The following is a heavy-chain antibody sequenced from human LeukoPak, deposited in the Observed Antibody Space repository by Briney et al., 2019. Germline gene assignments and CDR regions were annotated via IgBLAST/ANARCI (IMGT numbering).Heavy chain of an antibody. CDR1: GFTFTSYA. V-gene: IGHV3-23*01. Sequence: GGSLRLSCAASGFTFTSYAMTWVRQAPGKGLEWVSDISGRGDTTYYADSVKGRFTISRDNSKSTLSLQMISLRAEDTALYYCAKGLKTAVGPYMGYHYYMDVWGKGTTVTVSS. J-gene: IGHJ6*03. CDR2: ISGRGDTT. D-gene: IGHD5-18*01. CDR3: AKGLKTAVGPYMGYHYYMDV.